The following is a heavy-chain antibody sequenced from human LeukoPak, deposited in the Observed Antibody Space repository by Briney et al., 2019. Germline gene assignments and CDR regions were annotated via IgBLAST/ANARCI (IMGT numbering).Heavy chain of an antibody. CDR1: GFTFSTYA. J-gene: IGHJ4*02. CDR2: ISFDGVNT. CDR3: ARDWFHAIDY. V-gene: IGHV3-30*04. Sequence: GGSLRLSCAASGFTFSTYAIHWVRQAPGKGLEWVAVISFDGVNTFYADSVKGRFTISRDNAKNTLYLQMNSLRDEDTAVYYCARDWFHAIDYWGQGTLVTVSS. D-gene: IGHD2/OR15-2a*01.